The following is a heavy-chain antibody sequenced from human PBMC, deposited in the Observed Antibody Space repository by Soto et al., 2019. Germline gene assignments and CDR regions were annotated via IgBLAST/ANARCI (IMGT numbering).Heavy chain of an antibody. J-gene: IGHJ6*02. CDR3: GRDPHDYCYGMDV. CDR2: IIPISGTA. CDR1: GGTFSNFA. Sequence: QVQLVQSGAEVKKPGSSVKVSCKASGGTFSNFAIGWVRQAPGQGLECMGGIIPISGTAKYAKKFQGRVTITADKSTSTVYTEVSSLIYEDTAVYDCGRDPHDYCYGMDVWGQGTTVTVSS. V-gene: IGHV1-69*06.